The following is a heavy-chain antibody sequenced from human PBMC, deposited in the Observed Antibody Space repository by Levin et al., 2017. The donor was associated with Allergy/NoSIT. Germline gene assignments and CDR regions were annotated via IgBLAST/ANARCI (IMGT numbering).Heavy chain of an antibody. J-gene: IGHJ3*02. V-gene: IGHV3-33*01. CDR3: ARDQDASEPNAFDI. Sequence: GGSLRLSCAASGFTFSSYGMHWVRQAPGKGLEWVAVIWYDGSNKYYADSVKGRFTISRDNSKNTLYLQMNSLRAEDTAVYYCARDQDASEPNAFDIWGQGTMVTVSS. CDR1: GFTFSSYG. CDR2: IWYDGSNK.